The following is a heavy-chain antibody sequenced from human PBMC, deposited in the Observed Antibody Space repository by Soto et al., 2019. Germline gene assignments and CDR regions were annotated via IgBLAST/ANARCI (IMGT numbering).Heavy chain of an antibody. CDR3: ARVRPGDEGDSFYI. CDR2: LYSGGST. J-gene: IGHJ3*02. CDR1: GLTVSSNY. V-gene: IGHV3-53*02. D-gene: IGHD3-10*01. Sequence: EVQLVETGGGLIQPGGSLRLSCVASGLTVSSNYMNWVRQAPGKGLEWVSVLYSGGSTHYAGSVKGRFIISRDNSKNTLYLQMNSLRAEDMAVYYFARVRPGDEGDSFYIWGHGTRVTVSS.